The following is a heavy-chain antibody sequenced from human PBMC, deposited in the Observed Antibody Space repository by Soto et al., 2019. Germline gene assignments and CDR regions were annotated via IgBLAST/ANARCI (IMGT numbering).Heavy chain of an antibody. D-gene: IGHD4-17*01. J-gene: IGHJ4*02. CDR3: ARDRGDYGVDY. V-gene: IGHV4-31*03. CDR2: IYYSGNT. CDR1: GYYISSGGYY. Sequence: SEPLSLTCTVSGYYISSGGYYWSWIRQYPGKGLEWIGYIYYSGNTYYNPSLKSRVTISVDTSKNQFSLKLSSVTDADTAVYYCARDRGDYGVDYWGQGTLVTVSS.